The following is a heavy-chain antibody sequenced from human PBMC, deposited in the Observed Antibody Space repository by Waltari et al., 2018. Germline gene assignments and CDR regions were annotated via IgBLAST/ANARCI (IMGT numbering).Heavy chain of an antibody. CDR3: ARVPIAVTPGDWFDP. V-gene: IGHV4-59*11. D-gene: IGHD6-19*01. Sequence: QVQLQESGPGLVKPSETLSLTCTVSGGSISSHYWSWIRQPPGKGLEWIGYIYYSGSTNYNPSLKSRVTISVDTSKNQFSLKLSSVTAADTAVYYCARVPIAVTPGDWFDPWGQGTLVTVSS. CDR2: IYYSGST. J-gene: IGHJ5*02. CDR1: GGSISSHY.